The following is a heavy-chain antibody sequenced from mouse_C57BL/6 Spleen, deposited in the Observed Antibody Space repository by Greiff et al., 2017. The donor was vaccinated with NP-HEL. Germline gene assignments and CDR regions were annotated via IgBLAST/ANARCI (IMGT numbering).Heavy chain of an antibody. CDR2: IDPSDSYT. CDR3: ARSGPDGYYQRYYFDY. Sequence: QVQLQQPGAELVMPGASVKLSCKASGYTFTSYWMHWVKQRPGQGLEWIGEIDPSDSYTNYNQKFKGKSTLTVDKSSSTAYMQLSSLTSEDSAVYYCARSGPDGYYQRYYFDYWGQGTTRTVSS. D-gene: IGHD2-3*01. J-gene: IGHJ2*01. CDR1: GYTFTSYW. V-gene: IGHV1-69*01.